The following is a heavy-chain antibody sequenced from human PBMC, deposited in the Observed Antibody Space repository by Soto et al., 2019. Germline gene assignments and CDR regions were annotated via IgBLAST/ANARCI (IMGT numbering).Heavy chain of an antibody. V-gene: IGHV3-30*18. CDR2: ISYDGSNK. Sequence: PGGSLRLSCAASGFTFSSYGMHWVRQAPGKXLEWVAVISYDGSNKYYADSVKGRFTISRDNSKNTLYLQMNSLRAEDTAVYHCAKDRGYCSSTSCYTGMDVWGQGTTVTVSS. CDR1: GFTFSSYG. J-gene: IGHJ6*02. D-gene: IGHD2-2*02. CDR3: AKDRGYCSSTSCYTGMDV.